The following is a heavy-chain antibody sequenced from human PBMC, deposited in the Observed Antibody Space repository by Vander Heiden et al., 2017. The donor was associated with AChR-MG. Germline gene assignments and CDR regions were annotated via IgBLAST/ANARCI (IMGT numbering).Heavy chain of an antibody. CDR2: IYYSGNT. V-gene: IGHV4-39*01. J-gene: IGHJ2*01. Sequence: QLQLQESGPGLVKPSETLYLTCTVAGASLGGIGYYWGWIRQPPGKGLEWIGSIYYSGNTYYNPSRKSRTTMSIDASKNQFSLRLTSVTAADTAVYYCARHVIVSTPHYWYFDIWGRGTLATVS. CDR3: ARHVIVSTPHYWYFDI. CDR1: GASLGGIGYY. D-gene: IGHD5-12*01.